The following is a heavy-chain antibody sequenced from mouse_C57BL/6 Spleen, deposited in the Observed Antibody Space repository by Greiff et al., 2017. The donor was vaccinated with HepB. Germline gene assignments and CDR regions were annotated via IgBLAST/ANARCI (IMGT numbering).Heavy chain of an antibody. Sequence: QVQLQQPGAELVKPGASVKLSCKASGYTFTSYWMQWVKQRPGQGLEWIGEIDPSDSYTNDNQKFKGKATLTVDTSSSPAYMQLSSLTAEDSAVYYCARRGYYGSSLYAMDYWGQGTSVTVSS. D-gene: IGHD1-1*01. J-gene: IGHJ4*01. CDR3: ARRGYYGSSLYAMDY. CDR2: IDPSDSYT. V-gene: IGHV1-50*01. CDR1: GYTFTSYW.